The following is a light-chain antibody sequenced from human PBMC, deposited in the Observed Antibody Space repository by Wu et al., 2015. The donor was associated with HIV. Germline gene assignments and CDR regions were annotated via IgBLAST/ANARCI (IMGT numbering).Light chain of an antibody. Sequence: DIQMTQSPSSLSASVGDRVTITCRATQGISNSLAWYQQKPGKVPKLLIYAASTLHSGVPSRFSGRGSGTDFALTISSLHPEDVATYYCQKYDSVPFTFGPGTTVDLK. J-gene: IGKJ3*01. CDR3: QKYDSVPFT. CDR2: AAS. CDR1: QGISNS. V-gene: IGKV1-27*01.